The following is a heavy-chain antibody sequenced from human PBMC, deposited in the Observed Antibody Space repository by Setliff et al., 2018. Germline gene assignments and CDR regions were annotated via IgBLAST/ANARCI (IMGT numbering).Heavy chain of an antibody. CDR3: ARTYYDILTGYYSSPGYFDY. CDR1: GGTFSSYA. Sequence: SVKVSCKSSGGTFSSYAISWVRQAPGQGLEWMGGIIPILGIANYAQKLQGRVTITADKSTSTAYMELGSLRSEDTAVYYCARTYYDILTGYYSSPGYFDYWGQGTLVTVSS. D-gene: IGHD3-9*01. J-gene: IGHJ4*02. CDR2: IIPILGIA. V-gene: IGHV1-69*10.